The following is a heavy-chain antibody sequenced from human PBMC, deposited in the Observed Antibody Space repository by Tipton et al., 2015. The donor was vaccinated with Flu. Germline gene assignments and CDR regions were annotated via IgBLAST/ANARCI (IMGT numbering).Heavy chain of an antibody. D-gene: IGHD5-24*01. V-gene: IGHV4-59*08. CDR2: MSHSGAS. CDR1: GGSMKGFY. CDR3: ARQEDGAGDFDF. J-gene: IGHJ4*02. Sequence: LRLSCTVSGGSMKGFYWTWIRQSPGKGLEWIGYMSHSGASSYNRSLRSRVTISVDSSKNQFSLNLDSVTAADTAMYFCARQEDGAGDFDFWGQGILVIVSP.